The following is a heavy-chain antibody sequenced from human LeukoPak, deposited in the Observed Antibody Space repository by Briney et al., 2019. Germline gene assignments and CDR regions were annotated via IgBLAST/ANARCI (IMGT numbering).Heavy chain of an antibody. Sequence: GGSLRLSSAASGFTFSSYAMSWVRQAPGKGLEWVSAISGSGGSTYYADSVKGRFTISRDNSKNTLYLQMNSLRAEDTAVYYCAKDRRTMVRGVISGFDYWGQGTLVTVSS. D-gene: IGHD3-10*01. J-gene: IGHJ4*02. CDR2: ISGSGGST. V-gene: IGHV3-23*01. CDR1: GFTFSSYA. CDR3: AKDRRTMVRGVISGFDY.